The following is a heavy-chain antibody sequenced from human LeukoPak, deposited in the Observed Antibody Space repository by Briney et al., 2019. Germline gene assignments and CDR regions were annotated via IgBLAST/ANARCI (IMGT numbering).Heavy chain of an antibody. V-gene: IGHV1-8*01. Sequence: GASVKVSCKASGYTFTSYDINWVRQATGQGLEWMGWMNPNSGNTGYAQKFQGRVTMTRNTSISTAYMELSSLRPEDTAVYYCARGSSSWSYNWFDPWGQGTLVTVSS. CDR1: GYTFTSYD. CDR3: ARGSSSWSYNWFDP. CDR2: MNPNSGNT. D-gene: IGHD6-13*01. J-gene: IGHJ5*02.